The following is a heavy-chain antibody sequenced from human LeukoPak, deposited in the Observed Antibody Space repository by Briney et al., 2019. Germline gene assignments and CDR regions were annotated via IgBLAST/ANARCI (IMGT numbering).Heavy chain of an antibody. CDR2: ISSSSSTI. J-gene: IGHJ4*02. Sequence: PGGSLRLSCATSGFTFKAYTMNWVRQTPGKGLEWVSYISSSSSTIYYADSVKGRFTISRDNAKNSLYLQMNSLRAEDTAVYYCAREFPGYYGSGREFDYWGQGTLVTVSS. V-gene: IGHV3-48*01. D-gene: IGHD3-10*01. CDR1: GFTFKAYT. CDR3: AREFPGYYGSGREFDY.